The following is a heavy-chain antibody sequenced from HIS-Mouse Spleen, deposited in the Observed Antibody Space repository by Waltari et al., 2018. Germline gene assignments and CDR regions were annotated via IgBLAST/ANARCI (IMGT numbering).Heavy chain of an antibody. CDR2: ISYDASNK. CDR1: GFTFSSYA. D-gene: IGHD1-20*01. J-gene: IGHJ4*02. CDR3: ARDHRNNWAIRD. Sequence: QVQLVESGGGVVQPGRSLRLSCAASGFTFSSYAMHWVRQAPGKGMELGAVISYDASNKYYADSVKGRFTISRDNSKNTLYLQMNSLRAEDTAVYYCARDHRNNWAIRDWGQGTLVTVSS. V-gene: IGHV3-30-3*01.